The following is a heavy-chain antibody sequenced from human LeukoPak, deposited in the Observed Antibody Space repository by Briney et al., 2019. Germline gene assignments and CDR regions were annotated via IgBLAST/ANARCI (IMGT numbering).Heavy chain of an antibody. CDR1: GGSISSYY. Sequence: PSETLSLTCTVYGGSISSYYWSCIRQPPGKGLEWIGYIYYSGTTNYNPSLKGRVTISVDTSKNQFSLKLSSVTAADTAVYCCAREDYCSGGGCYSGYFQQWGQGTLVTVSS. CDR2: IYYSGTT. V-gene: IGHV4-59*01. CDR3: AREDYCSGGGCYSGYFQQ. D-gene: IGHD2-15*01. J-gene: IGHJ1*01.